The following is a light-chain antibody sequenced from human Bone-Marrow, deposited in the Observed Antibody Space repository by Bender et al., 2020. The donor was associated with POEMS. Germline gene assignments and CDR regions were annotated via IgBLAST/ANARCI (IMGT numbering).Light chain of an antibody. CDR2: DVS. CDR1: SSDVGAYNY. J-gene: IGLJ3*02. V-gene: IGLV2-11*01. Sequence: QSALTQPRSVSGSPGQSVTISCTGTSSDVGAYNYVSWYQHHPGKAPKLMIYDVSTRPSGVPDRFSGSKSANTASLTISGLQAEDEADYYCNSYTSSSTLVFGGGTKLTVL. CDR3: NSYTSSSTLV.